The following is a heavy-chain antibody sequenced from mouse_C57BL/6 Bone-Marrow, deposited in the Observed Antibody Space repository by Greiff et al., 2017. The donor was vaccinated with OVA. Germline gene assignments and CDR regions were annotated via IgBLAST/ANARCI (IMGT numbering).Heavy chain of an antibody. V-gene: IGHV5-4*01. D-gene: IGHD2-12*01. Sequence: EVKLMESGGGLVKPGGSLKLSCAASGFTFSSYAMSWVRQTPEKRLEWVATISDGGSYTYYPDNVKGRFTISRDNAKNNLYLQMSHLKSEDTAMYYCARDTYYTFAYWGQGTLVTVSA. CDR3: ARDTYYTFAY. J-gene: IGHJ3*01. CDR2: ISDGGSYT. CDR1: GFTFSSYA.